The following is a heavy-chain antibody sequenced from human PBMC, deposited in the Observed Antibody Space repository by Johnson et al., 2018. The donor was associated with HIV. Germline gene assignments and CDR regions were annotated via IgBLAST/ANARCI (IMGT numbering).Heavy chain of an antibody. V-gene: IGHV3-23*04. CDR1: GFTFSDYY. CDR2: ISGSGGST. D-gene: IGHD1-26*01. Sequence: MQLVESGGGVVQPGRSLRLSCAASGFTFSDYYMSWIRQAPGKGLEWVSAISGSGGSTYYADSVKGRFTISRDNSKNTLYLQMNSLRAEDTAVYYCAKGRLVGATTYDAFDIWGQGTMVTVSS. CDR3: AKGRLVGATTYDAFDI. J-gene: IGHJ3*02.